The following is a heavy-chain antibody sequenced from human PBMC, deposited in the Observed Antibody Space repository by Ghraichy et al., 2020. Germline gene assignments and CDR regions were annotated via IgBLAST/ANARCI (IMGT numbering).Heavy chain of an antibody. D-gene: IGHD3-10*01. J-gene: IGHJ4*02. V-gene: IGHV3-30-3*01. CDR3: ARDKPGGGLRGPFDY. CDR2: ISHDGSNA. CDR1: GLTFSTYA. Sequence: GGSLRLSCAASGLTFSTYAMHWVRQAPGEGLGWVAVISHDGSNAYYADSVKGRFTISRDNSKNTLYLEMNILRAEDTAVYYCARDKPGGGLRGPFDYWGQGTLVTVSS.